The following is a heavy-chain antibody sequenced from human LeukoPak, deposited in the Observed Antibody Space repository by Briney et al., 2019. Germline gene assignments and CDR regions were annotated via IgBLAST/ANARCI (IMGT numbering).Heavy chain of an antibody. CDR3: AGGITLPADY. CDR1: GFTFSDYT. CDR2: ISSSSSTI. V-gene: IGHV3-48*02. D-gene: IGHD3-16*01. Sequence: PGGSLRLSCAVSGFTFSDYTMHWVRQAPGKGLEWVSYISSSSSTIYYADSVKGRFTISRDNAKNSLYLQMNSLRDEDTAVYYCAGGITLPADYWGQGTLVTVSS. J-gene: IGHJ4*02.